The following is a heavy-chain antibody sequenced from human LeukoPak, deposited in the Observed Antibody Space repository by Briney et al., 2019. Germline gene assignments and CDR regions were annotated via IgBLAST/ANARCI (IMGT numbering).Heavy chain of an antibody. D-gene: IGHD1-26*01. CDR2: INTNGSST. Sequence: GESLRLSCAVSGSTFSNYWMHWVRQAPGKGLVWVSRINTNGSSTTYADFVKGRFTISRDNAKNTLNLQRNCLRTEDTAVYYCARGYSGSYRTDYWGQGTLVTVSS. V-gene: IGHV3-74*01. CDR3: ARGYSGSYRTDY. J-gene: IGHJ4*02. CDR1: GSTFSNYW.